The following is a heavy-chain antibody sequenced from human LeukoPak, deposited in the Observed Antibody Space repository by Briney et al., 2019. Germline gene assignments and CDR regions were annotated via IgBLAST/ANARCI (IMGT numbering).Heavy chain of an antibody. CDR3: ARGYRIQLWLPPPGY. J-gene: IGHJ4*02. Sequence: GASVKVSCKASGYTFTNYGITWVRQAPGQGLEWMGWISGYNGHTDYAQKLQGRVTMTTDTSTSTAYMELRSLRSDDTAVYYCARGYRIQLWLPPPGYWGQGTLVTVSS. CDR1: GYTFTNYG. V-gene: IGHV1-18*01. CDR2: ISGYNGHT. D-gene: IGHD5-18*01.